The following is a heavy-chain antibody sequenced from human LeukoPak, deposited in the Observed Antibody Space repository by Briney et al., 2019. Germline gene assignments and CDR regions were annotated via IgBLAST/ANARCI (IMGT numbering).Heavy chain of an antibody. Sequence: SETLSLTCTVSGGSISSYYWSWIRQPPGKGLEWIGYIYYSGSTNYNPSLKSRVTISVDTSKNQFSLKLSPVTAADTAVYYCASGQYYDSSGYPPAEYFQHWGQGTLVTVFS. CDR1: GGSISSYY. CDR2: IYYSGST. J-gene: IGHJ1*01. V-gene: IGHV4-59*01. CDR3: ASGQYYDSSGYPPAEYFQH. D-gene: IGHD3-22*01.